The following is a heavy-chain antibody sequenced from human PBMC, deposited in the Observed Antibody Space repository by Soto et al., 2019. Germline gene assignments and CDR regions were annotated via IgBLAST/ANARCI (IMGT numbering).Heavy chain of an antibody. V-gene: IGHV1-69*12. CDR1: GGTFSSYA. CDR3: ARDDIVVVVAATHNYYYGMDV. J-gene: IGHJ6*02. D-gene: IGHD2-15*01. CDR2: IIPIFGTA. Sequence: QVQLVQSGAEVKKPGSSVKVSCKASGGTFSSYAISWVRQAPGQGLEWMGGIIPIFGTANYAQKFQGRVTITADESTSTVYKELSSLRSEDTAVYYCARDDIVVVVAATHNYYYGMDVWGQGTTVTV.